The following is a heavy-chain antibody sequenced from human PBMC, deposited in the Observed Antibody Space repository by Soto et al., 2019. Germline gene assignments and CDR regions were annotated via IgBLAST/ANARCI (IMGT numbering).Heavy chain of an antibody. CDR1: GGSISNYY. Sequence: ASETLSLTCTVSGGSISNYYWSWIRQPPGKGLEWIGYIYYSGSTNYNPSLKSRVTISVDTSKNQFSLKLSSVTAADTAVYYCARTIGAWSMVDYFDYWGQGTLVTVSS. D-gene: IGHD2-15*01. CDR2: IYYSGST. CDR3: ARTIGAWSMVDYFDY. J-gene: IGHJ4*02. V-gene: IGHV4-59*01.